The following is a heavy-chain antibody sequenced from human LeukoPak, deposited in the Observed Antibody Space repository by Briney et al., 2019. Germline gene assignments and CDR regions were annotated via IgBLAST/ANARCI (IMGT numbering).Heavy chain of an antibody. V-gene: IGHV3-21*01. CDR2: ISSSSSYI. J-gene: IGHJ4*02. Sequence: PGGSLRLSCAASGFTFSSYEMNWVRQAPGKGLEWVSSISSSSSYIYYADSVKGRFTISRDNAKNSLYLQMNSLRAEDTAVYYCARAHYYDSSGLDFWGQGTLVTVSS. D-gene: IGHD3-22*01. CDR3: ARAHYYDSSGLDF. CDR1: GFTFSSYE.